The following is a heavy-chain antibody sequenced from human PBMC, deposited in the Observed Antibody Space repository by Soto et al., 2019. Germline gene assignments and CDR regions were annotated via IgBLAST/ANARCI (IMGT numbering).Heavy chain of an antibody. CDR2: IKSKTDGGTT. J-gene: IGHJ5*02. D-gene: IGHD2-15*01. CDR3: TTTPASWHCSGGSCYDWFDP. CDR1: GFTFSNAW. V-gene: IGHV3-15*01. Sequence: GGSLRLSCAASGFTFSNAWMSWVRQAPGKGLEWVGRIKSKTDGGTTDYAAPVKGRFTISRDDSKNTLYLQMNSLKTEDTAVYYCTTTPASWHCSGGSCYDWFDPWGQGTLVTVSS.